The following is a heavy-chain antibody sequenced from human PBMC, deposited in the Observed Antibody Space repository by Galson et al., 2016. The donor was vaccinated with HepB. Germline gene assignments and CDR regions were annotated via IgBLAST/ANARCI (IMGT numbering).Heavy chain of an antibody. D-gene: IGHD6-19*01. V-gene: IGHV3-33*01. Sequence: SLRLSCAASGFTFKTYAMHWVRQAPGKGLDWVAVIWHDGSKKYFADSTKGRFTVSRDDSKNTLYLQMNSLSVEDTAVYYCARGGTWYSSCWGPDHWGQGTLVAVSS. J-gene: IGHJ4*02. CDR1: GFTFKTYA. CDR2: IWHDGSKK. CDR3: ARGGTWYSSCWGPDH.